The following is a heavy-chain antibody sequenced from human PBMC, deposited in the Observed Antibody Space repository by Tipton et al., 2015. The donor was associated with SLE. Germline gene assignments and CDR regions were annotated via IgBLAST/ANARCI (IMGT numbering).Heavy chain of an antibody. J-gene: IGHJ4*02. CDR1: GGSVSGKY. V-gene: IGHV4-39*07. Sequence: TLSLTCSVSGGSVSGKYWGWIRQPPGKGLEWIASINDSGNTQYNPSLKSRLTISVDTSKNQFSLRLNSVTAADTAVYYCARRRFQSASDYWGQGTLVSVSS. D-gene: IGHD2-21*01. CDR2: INDSGNT. CDR3: ARRRFQSASDY.